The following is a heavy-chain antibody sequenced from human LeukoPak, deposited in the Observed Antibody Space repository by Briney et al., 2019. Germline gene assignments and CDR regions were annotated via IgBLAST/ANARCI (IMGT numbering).Heavy chain of an antibody. CDR1: GFTFSYAW. CDR3: LTFGGVITGN. CDR2: IKSKTDGGTT. Sequence: TGGSLRLSCAASGFTFSYAWMNCVRQAPGKGLEWLGRIKSKTDGGTTDYAAPVRGRFTISRDDSKNTLYLQMDSLKTEDTDVYYCLTFGGVITGNWGQGTLVTVSS. D-gene: IGHD3-16*02. J-gene: IGHJ4*02. V-gene: IGHV3-15*01.